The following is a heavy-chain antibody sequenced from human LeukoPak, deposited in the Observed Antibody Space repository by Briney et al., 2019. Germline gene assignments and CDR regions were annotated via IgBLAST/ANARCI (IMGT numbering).Heavy chain of an antibody. D-gene: IGHD5-18*01. CDR1: GGSISSSSYY. CDR2: IYYSGST. Sequence: SETLSLTCTVSGGSISSSSYYWGWIRQPPGKGLEWIGSIYYSGSTYYNPSLKSRVTISVDTSENQFSLKLSAVTAADTAVYYCARGPGSYGYSLYYYYYMDVWGKGTTVTVSS. CDR3: ARGPGSYGYSLYYYYYMDV. V-gene: IGHV4-39*07. J-gene: IGHJ6*03.